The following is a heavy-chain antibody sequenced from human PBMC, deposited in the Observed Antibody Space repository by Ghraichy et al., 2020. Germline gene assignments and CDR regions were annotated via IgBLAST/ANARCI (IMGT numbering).Heavy chain of an antibody. CDR3: ARGDYYGSGSYSGDPQGGPGRHHWFDP. J-gene: IGHJ5*02. Sequence: SETLSLTCTVSGGSISSYYWSWIRQPPGKGLEWIGYVYHTGATNYNPSLKSRVTVSVETSKKQFSLKLRSVTAADTAVYYCARGDYYGSGSYSGDPQGGPGRHHWFDPWGQGTLVTVSS. V-gene: IGHV4-59*01. CDR1: GGSISSYY. CDR2: VYHTGAT. D-gene: IGHD3-10*01.